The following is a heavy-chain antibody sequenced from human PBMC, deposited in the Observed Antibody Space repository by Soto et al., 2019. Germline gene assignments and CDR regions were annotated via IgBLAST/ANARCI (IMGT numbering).Heavy chain of an antibody. D-gene: IGHD2-15*01. Sequence: GGSLRLSCAASGFTFSSYAMHWVRQAPGKGLEWVAVISYDGSNKYYADSVKGRFTISRDNSKNTLYLQMNSLRAEDTAVYYCARELTAPSVVVVAATATPDYWGQGTLVTVSS. CDR3: ARELTAPSVVVVAATATPDY. CDR2: ISYDGSNK. V-gene: IGHV3-30-3*01. CDR1: GFTFSSYA. J-gene: IGHJ4*02.